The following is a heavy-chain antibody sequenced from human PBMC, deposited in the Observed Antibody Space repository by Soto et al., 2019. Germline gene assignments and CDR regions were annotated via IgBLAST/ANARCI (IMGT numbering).Heavy chain of an antibody. CDR1: AFSLSTGGVG. CDR3: IQSRCGGDCLQSYASYYYYGMDV. J-gene: IGHJ6*02. CDR2: IYWDDDK. V-gene: IGHV2-5*02. D-gene: IGHD2-21*02. Sequence: QITLKESGPTLVKPTQTLTLTCTFSAFSLSTGGVGVGWIRQPPGKALEWLALIYWDDDKRYSPSLRSRLTITKDTSKTQVVLTMTNMDPVDTAPYYCIQSRCGGDCLQSYASYYYYGMDVWGQGTTVTVSS.